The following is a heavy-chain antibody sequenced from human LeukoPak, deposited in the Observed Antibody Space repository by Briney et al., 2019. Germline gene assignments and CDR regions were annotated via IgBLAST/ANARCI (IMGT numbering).Heavy chain of an antibody. Sequence: GGSLRLSCAASGFTFSSYAMSWVRQAPGKGLEWVSAISGSGGSTYYADSVKGRFTISRDNSKNTLYLQMNSLRAEDTAVYYCARETLYCGGDCYLFDYWGQGTLVTVSS. CDR3: ARETLYCGGDCYLFDY. J-gene: IGHJ4*02. CDR1: GFTFSSYA. V-gene: IGHV3-23*01. CDR2: ISGSGGST. D-gene: IGHD2-21*02.